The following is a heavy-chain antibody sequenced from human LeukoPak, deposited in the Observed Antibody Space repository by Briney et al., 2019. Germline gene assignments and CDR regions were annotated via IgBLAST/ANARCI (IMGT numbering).Heavy chain of an antibody. CDR2: ISSSSSYI. J-gene: IGHJ4*02. V-gene: IGHV3-21*01. Sequence: GGSLRLSCAASGFTLSSYSMNWVRQAPGKGLEWVSSISSSSSYIYYADSVKGRFTISRDNAKNSLYLQMNSLRAEDTAVYYCARDTGNIVVVTAIEDWGQGTLVTVSS. D-gene: IGHD2-21*02. CDR1: GFTLSSYS. CDR3: ARDTGNIVVVTAIED.